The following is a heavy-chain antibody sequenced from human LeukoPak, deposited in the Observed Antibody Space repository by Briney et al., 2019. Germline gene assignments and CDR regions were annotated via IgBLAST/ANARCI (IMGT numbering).Heavy chain of an antibody. Sequence: GSLRLSCAASGFLFSSYSMNWVRQAPGKGLEWVSYIGSGSSTIYYADSVKGRFTISRDNAKNSLYLQMNSLRAEDTAVYYCTNMGYTSGWAWGQGTLVTVSS. CDR2: IGSGSSTI. V-gene: IGHV3-48*01. CDR1: GFLFSSYS. CDR3: TNMGYTSGWA. J-gene: IGHJ5*02. D-gene: IGHD6-19*01.